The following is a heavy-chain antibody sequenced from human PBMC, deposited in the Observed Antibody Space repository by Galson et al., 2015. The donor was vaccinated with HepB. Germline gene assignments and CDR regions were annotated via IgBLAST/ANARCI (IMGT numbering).Heavy chain of an antibody. CDR1: GGSFNTYA. Sequence: SVKVSCKASGGSFNTYAINWFRQAPGQGLEWMGGIIPTFATPTYEHRFQDRVTITQYKSTSTAYMELSSLTSDDTALYYCARDRTHYYDTSGYSGAFEIWGQGTMVTVSS. CDR3: ARDRTHYYDTSGYSGAFEI. J-gene: IGHJ3*02. CDR2: IIPTFATP. V-gene: IGHV1-69*06. D-gene: IGHD3-22*01.